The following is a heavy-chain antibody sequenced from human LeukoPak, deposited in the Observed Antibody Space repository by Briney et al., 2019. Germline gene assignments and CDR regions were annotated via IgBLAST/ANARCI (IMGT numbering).Heavy chain of an antibody. CDR2: IYYSGST. J-gene: IGHJ5*02. CDR3: ARDRGGSYRYGFDP. CDR1: GGSISSYY. Sequence: SETLSLTCTVSGGSISSYYWSWIRPPPGKGLEWNGYIYYSGSTNYNPSLRSRVTISVDTSKNQFSLKLSSVTAADTAVYYCARDRGGSYRYGFDPWGQGTLVTVSS. V-gene: IGHV4-59*01. D-gene: IGHD1-26*01.